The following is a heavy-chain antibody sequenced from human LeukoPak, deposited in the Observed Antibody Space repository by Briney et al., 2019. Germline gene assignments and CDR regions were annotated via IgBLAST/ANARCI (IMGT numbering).Heavy chain of an antibody. Sequence: PRASVKVSCKASGYTFTSYDINWVRQATGQGLEWMGWMNPNSGNTGYAQKFQGRVTMTRNTSISTAYMELSSLRSEDTAVYYCARSDNVLLWFGELLLDYWGQGTLVTVSS. D-gene: IGHD3-10*01. J-gene: IGHJ4*02. CDR3: ARSDNVLLWFGELLLDY. V-gene: IGHV1-8*01. CDR2: MNPNSGNT. CDR1: GYTFTSYD.